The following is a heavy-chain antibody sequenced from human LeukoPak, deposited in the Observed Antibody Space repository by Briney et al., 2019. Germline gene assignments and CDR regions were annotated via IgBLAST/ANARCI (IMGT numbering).Heavy chain of an antibody. CDR1: GYTFTSYG. Sequence: ASVKVSCKASGYTFTSYGISWVRQAPGQGLEWTGWISAYNGNTNYAQKLQGRVTMTTDTSTSIAYMELRSLRSDDTAVYYCARSPKVATNRNLFDYWGQGTLVTVSS. J-gene: IGHJ4*02. D-gene: IGHD5-12*01. V-gene: IGHV1-18*04. CDR2: ISAYNGNT. CDR3: ARSPKVATNRNLFDY.